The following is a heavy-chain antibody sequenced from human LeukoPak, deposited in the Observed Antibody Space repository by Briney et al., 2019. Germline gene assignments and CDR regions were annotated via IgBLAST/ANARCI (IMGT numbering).Heavy chain of an antibody. CDR2: IYSGGST. Sequence: GGSLRLSCAASGFTVSSNYMSWVRQAPGKWLEWVSVIYSGGSTYYADSVKGRFTISRDNAKNSLYLQMNSLRAEDTAVYYCARAYYYDSSGYYGYWGQGTLVTVSS. J-gene: IGHJ4*02. V-gene: IGHV3-66*01. CDR1: GFTVSSNY. CDR3: ARAYYYDSSGYYGY. D-gene: IGHD3-22*01.